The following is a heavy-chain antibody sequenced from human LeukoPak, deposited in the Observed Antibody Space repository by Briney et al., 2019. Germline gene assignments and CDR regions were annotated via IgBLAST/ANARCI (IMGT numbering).Heavy chain of an antibody. Sequence: GGSLRLSCAASGFTFSSYGMHWVRQAPGKGLEWVAVISYEGSNKYYADSVKGRFTISRDNSKNTLYLQMNSLRAEDTAVYYCAKGWHHDFLSGYFDYWGQGTLVTVSS. CDR2: ISYEGSNK. D-gene: IGHD3-3*01. CDR3: AKGWHHDFLSGYFDY. V-gene: IGHV3-30*18. J-gene: IGHJ4*02. CDR1: GFTFSSYG.